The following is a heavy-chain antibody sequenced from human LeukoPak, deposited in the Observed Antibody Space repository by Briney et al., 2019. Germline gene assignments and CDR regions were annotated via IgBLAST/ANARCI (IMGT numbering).Heavy chain of an antibody. J-gene: IGHJ3*02. D-gene: IGHD2-2*01. CDR2: INHSGST. CDR1: GGSFSGYY. V-gene: IGHV4-34*01. Sequence: KPSETLSLTCAVYGGSFSGYYWSWIRQPPGKGLEWIGEINHSGSTNYNPSLKSRVTISVDTSKNQFSLKLSSVTAADTAVYYCAREHDYAQNAFDIWGQGTMVTVSS. CDR3: AREHDYAQNAFDI.